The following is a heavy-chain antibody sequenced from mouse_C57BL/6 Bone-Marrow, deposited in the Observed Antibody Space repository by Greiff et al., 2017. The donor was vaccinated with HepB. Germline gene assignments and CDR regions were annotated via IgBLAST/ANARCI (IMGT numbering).Heavy chain of an antibody. Sequence: QVQLQQPGAELVKPGASVKLSCKASGYTFTSYWMHWVKQRPGQGLEWIGMIHPNSGSTNYNEKFKSKATLTVDKSSSTAYMQLSSLTSEDSAVYYCARWSWGSFFAMDYWGQGTSVTVSS. CDR1: GYTFTSYW. V-gene: IGHV1-64*01. J-gene: IGHJ4*01. D-gene: IGHD1-1*01. CDR2: IHPNSGST. CDR3: ARWSWGSFFAMDY.